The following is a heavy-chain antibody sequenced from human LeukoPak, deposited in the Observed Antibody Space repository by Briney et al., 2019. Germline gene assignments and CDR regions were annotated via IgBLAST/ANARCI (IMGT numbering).Heavy chain of an antibody. J-gene: IGHJ5*02. Sequence: SETLSLTCTVSGGSISSANYWAWTRQPPGKGLNWIGRIYQSGSTYNNPTLKSPVTISVDTSKNQFSLKLSSVTAADTAVYYCAREFSGSYPNWFDPWGQGTLVTVSS. CDR3: AREFSGSYPNWFDP. CDR2: IYQSGST. CDR1: GGSISSANY. V-gene: IGHV4-38-2*02. D-gene: IGHD1-26*01.